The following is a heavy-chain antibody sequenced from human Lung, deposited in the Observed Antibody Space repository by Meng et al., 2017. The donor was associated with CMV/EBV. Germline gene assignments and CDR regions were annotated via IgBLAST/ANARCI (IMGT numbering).Heavy chain of an antibody. CDR3: ARGNYYYGLDV. CDR2: VYYSGTT. V-gene: IGHV4-59*01. Sequence: LSCTISGGSFSSYYCSWIRQSPGKGLEWIGYVYYSGTTNYNPSFKSRIYISIDTSKNQFSLELSSVTAADTAVYYCARGNYYYGLDVWGQGPTVTVSS. CDR1: GGSFSSYY. J-gene: IGHJ6*02.